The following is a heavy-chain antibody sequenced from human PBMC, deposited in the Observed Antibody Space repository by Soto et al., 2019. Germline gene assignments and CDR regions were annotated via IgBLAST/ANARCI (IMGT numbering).Heavy chain of an antibody. Sequence: SVKVSCKASGGTFSSYTISWVRQDPGQGLEWMGWINPSNGIANYSQKFQGRVTITGDTSTSTAYMELSSLRSEDTAVYYCARDRDYYGSGSYYNWWGQGTLVTVSS. CDR3: ARDRDYYGSGSYYNW. CDR2: INPSNGIA. V-gene: IGHV1-69*10. CDR1: GGTFSSYT. D-gene: IGHD3-10*01. J-gene: IGHJ4*02.